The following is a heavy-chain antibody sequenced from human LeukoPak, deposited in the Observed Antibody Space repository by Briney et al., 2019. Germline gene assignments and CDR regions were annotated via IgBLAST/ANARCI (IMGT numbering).Heavy chain of an antibody. CDR2: ISSSSSYT. CDR3: ARAVKIVVVPAAIDHWFDP. Sequence: GGSPRLSCAASGFTFSDYYMSWIRQAPGKGLEWVSYISSSSSYTNYADSVKGRFTISRDNAKNSLYLQMNSLRAEDTAVYYCARAVKIVVVPAAIDHWFDPWGQGTLVTVSS. V-gene: IGHV3-11*06. J-gene: IGHJ5*02. CDR1: GFTFSDYY. D-gene: IGHD2-2*01.